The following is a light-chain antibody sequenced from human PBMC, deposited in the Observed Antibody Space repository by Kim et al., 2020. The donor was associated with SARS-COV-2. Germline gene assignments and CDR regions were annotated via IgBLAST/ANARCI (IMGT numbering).Light chain of an antibody. CDR3: QVWDSSRGHVV. CDR2: DDN. J-gene: IGLJ2*01. CDR1: NIGYTN. V-gene: IGLV3-21*02. Sequence: AQGETARLTGRGNNIGYTNVHWYHHKPGQAPVLVVHDDNDRPSGIPERFSCSKSDNAATLIITRIEAGDEADYYCQVWDSSRGHVVFGGGTQLTVL.